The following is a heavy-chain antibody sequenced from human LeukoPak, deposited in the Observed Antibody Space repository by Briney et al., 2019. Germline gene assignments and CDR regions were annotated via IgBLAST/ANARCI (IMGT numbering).Heavy chain of an antibody. CDR3: AAEYSSGPFSLC. J-gene: IGHJ4*02. CDR1: GGSISSYY. CDR2: IYYSGST. Sequence: KASETLPLTCTVSGGSISSYYWSWIRQPPGKGLEWIGYIYYSGSTYYNPSLKSRVTISVDTSKNQFSLKLSSVTAADTAVYYCAAEYSSGPFSLCWGRGTLVTASS. V-gene: IGHV4-59*04. D-gene: IGHD6-19*01.